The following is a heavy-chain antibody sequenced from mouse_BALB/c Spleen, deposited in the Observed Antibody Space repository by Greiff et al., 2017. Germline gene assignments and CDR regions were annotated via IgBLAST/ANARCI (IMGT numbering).Heavy chain of an antibody. CDR3: ARDGSRDAY. Sequence: EVMLVESGGGLVKPGGSLKLSCAASGFTFSSYAMSWVRQSPEKRLEWVAEISSGGSYTYYPDTVTGRFTISRDNAKNTLYLEMSSLRSEDTAMYYCARDGSRDAYWGQGTLVTVSA. CDR1: GFTFSSYA. V-gene: IGHV5-9-4*01. CDR2: ISSGGSYT. D-gene: IGHD1-1*01. J-gene: IGHJ3*01.